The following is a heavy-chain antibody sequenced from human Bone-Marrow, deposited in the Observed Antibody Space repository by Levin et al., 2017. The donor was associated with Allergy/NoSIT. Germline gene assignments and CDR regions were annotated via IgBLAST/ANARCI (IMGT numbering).Heavy chain of an antibody. CDR3: ARAVSRGYPSLDY. J-gene: IGHJ4*02. D-gene: IGHD5-18*01. V-gene: IGHV3-13*01. Sequence: LSLTCAASGFSFRSHDIHWVRQVAGKGLEWVSAFDTAGATHYADSVKGRFTVSRDNARNSVYLQMNSLSAGDMAIYYCARAVSRGYPSLDYWGQGTLVTVSS. CDR2: FDTAGAT. CDR1: GFSFRSHD.